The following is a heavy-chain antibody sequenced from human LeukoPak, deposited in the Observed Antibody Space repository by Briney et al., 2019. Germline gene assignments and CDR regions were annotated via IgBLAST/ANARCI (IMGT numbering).Heavy chain of an antibody. CDR1: GFTFSSYS. Sequence: GGSLRLSCAASGFTFSSYSMNWVRQAPGRGLEWVSSISSSSSYIYYADSVKGRFTISRDNAKNSLYLQMNSLRAEDTAVYYCALGESTRPFDYWGQGTLVTVSS. V-gene: IGHV3-21*01. CDR3: ALGESTRPFDY. J-gene: IGHJ4*02. CDR2: ISSSSSYI. D-gene: IGHD3-10*01.